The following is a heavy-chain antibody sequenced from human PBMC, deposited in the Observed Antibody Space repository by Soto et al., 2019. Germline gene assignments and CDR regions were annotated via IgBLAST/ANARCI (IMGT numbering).Heavy chain of an antibody. D-gene: IGHD2-2*01. Sequence: PGGSLRLSCAASGFTFSSYSMNWVRQAPGKGLEWVSYISSSSSTIYYADSVKGRFTISRDNAKNSLYLQMNSLRDEDTTMNYCARAQTLGYCSSTSCYGGYYYYYGMDVWGQGTTVTVSS. V-gene: IGHV3-48*02. CDR3: ARAQTLGYCSSTSCYGGYYYYYGMDV. CDR1: GFTFSSYS. J-gene: IGHJ6*02. CDR2: ISSSSSTI.